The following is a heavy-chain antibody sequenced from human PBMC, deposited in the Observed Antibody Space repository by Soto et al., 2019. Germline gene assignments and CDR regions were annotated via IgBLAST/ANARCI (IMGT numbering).Heavy chain of an antibody. D-gene: IGHD3-22*01. V-gene: IGHV3-23*01. CDR3: AKDQKTYYYDSSGYYYGLPRGYFDY. J-gene: IGHJ4*02. CDR2: IIGSGGST. Sequence: VGSLRLSCAASGFTFSSYAMSWVRQAPGKGLEWVSAIIGSGGSTYYADSVKGRFTISRDNSKNTLYLQMNSLRAEDTAVYYCAKDQKTYYYDSSGYYYGLPRGYFDYWGQGTLVTVSS. CDR1: GFTFSSYA.